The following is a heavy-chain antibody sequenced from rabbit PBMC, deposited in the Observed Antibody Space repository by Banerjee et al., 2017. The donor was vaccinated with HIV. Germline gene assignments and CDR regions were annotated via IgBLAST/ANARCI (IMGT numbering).Heavy chain of an antibody. CDR3: ARSANSGVYNYFTF. V-gene: IGHV1S40*01. J-gene: IGHJ4*01. D-gene: IGHD1-1*01. CDR2: IYAGSSGST. CDR1: GFSFSRGYD. Sequence: QSLEESGGDLVKPGASLTLTCKASGFSFSRGYDMCWVRQAPGKGLEWIACIYAGSSGSTHYASWAKGRFTISKTSSTTVTLQMTNLTAADTATYFCARSANSGVYNYFTFWGPGTLVTVS.